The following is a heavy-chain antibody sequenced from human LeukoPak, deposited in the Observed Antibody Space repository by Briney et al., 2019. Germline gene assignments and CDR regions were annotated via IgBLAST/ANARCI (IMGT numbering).Heavy chain of an antibody. V-gene: IGHV3-11*01. D-gene: IGHD3-22*01. J-gene: IGHJ4*02. CDR2: ISTSGSTI. CDR1: GFTFSDYY. CDR3: AKTGAVLIVYYFDS. Sequence: GGSLRLSCAASGFTFSDYYMSWIRQAPGKGLEWVSYISTSGSTIYYADSVKGRFTISRDNAKNSLYLQMNSLRAEDTAVYYCAKTGAVLIVYYFDSWGQGTLVTVSS.